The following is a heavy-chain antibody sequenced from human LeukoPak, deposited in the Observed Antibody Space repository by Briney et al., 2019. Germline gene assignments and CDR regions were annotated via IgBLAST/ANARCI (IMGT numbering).Heavy chain of an antibody. Sequence: ASVKVSCKASGYTFTSYAMHWVRQAPGQRLEWMGWINAGNGNTKYSQKFQGRVTITRDTSASTAYMELSSLRSEDTAVYYCARDHIVGATRREYYFGYWGQGTLVTVSS. CDR2: INAGNGNT. CDR1: GYTFTSYA. CDR3: ARDHIVGATRREYYFGY. J-gene: IGHJ4*02. D-gene: IGHD1-26*01. V-gene: IGHV1-3*01.